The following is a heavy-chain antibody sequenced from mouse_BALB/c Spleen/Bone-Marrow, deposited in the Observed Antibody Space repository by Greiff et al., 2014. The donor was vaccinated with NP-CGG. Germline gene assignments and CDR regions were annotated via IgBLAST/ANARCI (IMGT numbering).Heavy chain of an antibody. V-gene: IGHV1-5*01. D-gene: IGHD2-10*01. Sequence: EVQLQESGTVLARPGASVKMYCKASDYTFTSYRMHWLKQRPGQGLEWIGAIYPGNSDTSYNQKFKGKAELTAVTSTSTAYMDLSSLTNEDSAVYYCTLAYFGQGDWFFDVWGAGTTVTVSS. CDR3: TLAYFGQGDWFFDV. CDR2: IYPGNSDT. CDR1: DYTFTSYR. J-gene: IGHJ1*01.